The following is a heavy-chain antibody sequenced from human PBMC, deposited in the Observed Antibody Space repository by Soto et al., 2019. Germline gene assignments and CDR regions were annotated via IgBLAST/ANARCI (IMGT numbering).Heavy chain of an antibody. CDR1: GYTFTTYY. CDR2: MNPSTGNT. Sequence: ASVKVSCKASGYTFTTYYMHWVRQAPGQGLEWMGWMNPSTGNTDSAEKFQGRLTMTRNTSISTVYMELSSLSFEDTAVYYCARGRIIVAGGFDPWGQGTLVTVPS. D-gene: IGHD6-19*01. V-gene: IGHV1-8*02. CDR3: ARGRIIVAGGFDP. J-gene: IGHJ5*02.